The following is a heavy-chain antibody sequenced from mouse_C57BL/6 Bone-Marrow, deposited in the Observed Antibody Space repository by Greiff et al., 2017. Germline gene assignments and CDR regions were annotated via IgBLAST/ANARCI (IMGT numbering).Heavy chain of an antibody. J-gene: IGHJ4*01. V-gene: IGHV6-3*01. D-gene: IGHD2-4*01. CDR3: TGEGLHYYAMDY. Sequence: EVKVEESGGGLVQPGGSMKLSCVASGFTFSNYWMNWVRQSPEKGLEWVAQIRLKSDNYATHYAESVKGRFTISRDDSKSSVYLQMNNLRAEDTGIYYCTGEGLHYYAMDYWGQGTSVTVSS. CDR2: IRLKSDNYAT. CDR1: GFTFSNYW.